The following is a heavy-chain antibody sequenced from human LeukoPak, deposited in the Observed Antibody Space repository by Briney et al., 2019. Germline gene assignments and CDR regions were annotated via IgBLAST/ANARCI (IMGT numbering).Heavy chain of an antibody. CDR3: ARSRGPNTFGGVHDY. V-gene: IGHV3-7*03. CDR1: GFSFSGYW. D-gene: IGHD3-16*01. Sequence: GGSLRLSCAASGFSFSGYWMSWVRQTPGKGLEWVANIKQDGSVKNSVDSMKGRFTISRDNTKNTLYLQMNSLRAEDTAVYYCARSRGPNTFGGVHDYWGQGTLVTVSS. CDR2: IKQDGSVK. J-gene: IGHJ4*02.